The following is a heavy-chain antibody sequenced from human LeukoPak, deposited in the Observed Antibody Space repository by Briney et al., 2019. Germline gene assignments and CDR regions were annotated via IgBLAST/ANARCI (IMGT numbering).Heavy chain of an antibody. V-gene: IGHV4-59*01. Sequence: PSETLSLTCTVSGGSIRSYYWSWIRQPPGKGLEWIGYIYYSGSTNYNPSLKSRVTISVDTSKNQFSLKLSSVTAADTAVYYCARAAGGYYYYYMDVWGKGTTVTVSS. CDR2: IYYSGST. CDR3: ARAAGGYYYYYMDV. CDR1: GGSIRSYY. J-gene: IGHJ6*03. D-gene: IGHD3-16*01.